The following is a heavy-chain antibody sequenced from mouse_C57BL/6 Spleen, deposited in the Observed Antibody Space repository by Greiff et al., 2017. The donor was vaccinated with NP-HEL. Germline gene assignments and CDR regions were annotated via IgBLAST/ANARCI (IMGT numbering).Heavy chain of an antibody. CDR1: GYSFTSYY. CDR3: ASSEGPWFAY. J-gene: IGHJ3*01. Sequence: VQLQQSGPELVKPGASVKISCKASGYSFTSYYIHWVKQRPGQGLEWIGWIYPGSGNTKYNEKFKGKATLTADTSSSTAYMQLSSLTSEDSAVYYCASSEGPWFAYWGQGTLVTVSA. V-gene: IGHV1-66*01. CDR2: IYPGSGNT.